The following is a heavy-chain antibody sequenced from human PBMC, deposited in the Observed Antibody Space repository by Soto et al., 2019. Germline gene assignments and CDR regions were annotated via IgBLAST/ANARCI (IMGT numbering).Heavy chain of an antibody. CDR1: GGTFSSYA. Sequence: SVKVSCKASGGTFSSYAISWVRQAPGQGLEWMGGIIPIFGTANYAQKFQGRVTITADESTSTAYMELSSLRSEDTAVYYCARDPGSSWYSGYYYGMDVWGQGTTVTVSS. D-gene: IGHD6-13*01. CDR2: IIPIFGTA. J-gene: IGHJ6*02. V-gene: IGHV1-69*13. CDR3: ARDPGSSWYSGYYYGMDV.